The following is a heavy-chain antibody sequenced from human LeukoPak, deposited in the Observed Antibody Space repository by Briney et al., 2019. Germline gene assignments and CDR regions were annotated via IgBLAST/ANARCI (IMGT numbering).Heavy chain of an antibody. CDR2: ISWNSGSI. Sequence: PGRSLRLSCAASGFTFDDYAMHWVRQAPGKGLEWVSGISWNSGSIGYADSVKGRFTISRDNAKNSLYLQMNSLRAEDTALYYCAKDTSIAAAGPHFDYWGQGTLVTVSS. D-gene: IGHD6-13*01. J-gene: IGHJ4*02. V-gene: IGHV3-9*01. CDR3: AKDTSIAAAGPHFDY. CDR1: GFTFDDYA.